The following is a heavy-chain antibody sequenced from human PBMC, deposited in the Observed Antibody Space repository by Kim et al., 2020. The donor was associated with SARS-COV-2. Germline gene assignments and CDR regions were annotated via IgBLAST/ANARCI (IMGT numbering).Heavy chain of an antibody. D-gene: IGHD5-18*01. J-gene: IGHJ6*02. CDR1: GGSFSGYY. CDR2: INHSGST. CDR3: ARVSYGYYLYYYYYGMDV. V-gene: IGHV4-34*01. Sequence: SETLSLTCAVYGGSFSGYYWSWIRQPPGKGLEWIGEINHSGSTNYNPSLKSRVTISVDTSNNQFSLKLSSVTAADTAVYYCARVSYGYYLYYYYYGMDVWGQGTTVTVSS.